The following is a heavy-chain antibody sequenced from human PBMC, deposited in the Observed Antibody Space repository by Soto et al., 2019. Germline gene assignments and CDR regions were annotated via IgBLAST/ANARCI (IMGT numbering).Heavy chain of an antibody. CDR1: GFTFSSYA. J-gene: IGHJ4*02. CDR2: ITGSASST. Sequence: EVQLLESGGGLVQPGGSLRLSCAASGFTFSSYAMTWVHQAPGKGLEWVSVITGSASSTYYADSVKGRFTISRDNSKNTLYLQMNSLRAEDTAVYYCAKGDDILTGYYNYWGQGTLVTVSS. CDR3: AKGDDILTGYYNY. V-gene: IGHV3-23*01. D-gene: IGHD3-9*01.